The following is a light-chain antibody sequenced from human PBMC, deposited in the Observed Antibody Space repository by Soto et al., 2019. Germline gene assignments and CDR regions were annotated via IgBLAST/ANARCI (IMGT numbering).Light chain of an antibody. CDR1: PGVSSN. Sequence: EIVMTQSPATLSVSPGERATLSCRASPGVSSNLAWYQQKPGQAPRLLIYGASTRATGIPARFTGSGSGTAFTLTISILQSEDFAVYYCQQYNNWPPRYTFGQGTKLEIK. CDR3: QQYNNWPPRYT. CDR2: GAS. V-gene: IGKV3-15*01. J-gene: IGKJ2*01.